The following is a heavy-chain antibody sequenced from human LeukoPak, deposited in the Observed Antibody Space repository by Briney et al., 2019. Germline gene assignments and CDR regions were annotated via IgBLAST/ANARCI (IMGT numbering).Heavy chain of an antibody. D-gene: IGHD5-18*01. V-gene: IGHV5-51*01. Sequence: GESLKISCKGSGYSFTNCWIGWVRQMPGRGLEWMGIIYPGDSDTRYSPSFQGQVTISADKSISTAYLQWSSLKASDTAMYYCARQGGGYSYGRPDYFDYWGQGTLVTVSS. CDR3: ARQGGGYSYGRPDYFDY. CDR2: IYPGDSDT. CDR1: GYSFTNCW. J-gene: IGHJ4*02.